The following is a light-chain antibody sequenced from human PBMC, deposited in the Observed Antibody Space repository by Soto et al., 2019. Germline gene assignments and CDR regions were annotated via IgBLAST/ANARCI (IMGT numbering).Light chain of an antibody. J-gene: IGLJ2*01. CDR3: CSYAGSYTYVV. CDR1: SSDVAAYNY. CDR2: DVS. V-gene: IGLV2-11*01. Sequence: QSVLAQPRSVSGSPGQSVTISCTGTSSDVAAYNYASWYQQHPGKAPKLLICDVSRRPSGVPDRFSGSKSGNTASLTISGLQDEDEADYYCCSYAGSYTYVVFGGGTKVTVL.